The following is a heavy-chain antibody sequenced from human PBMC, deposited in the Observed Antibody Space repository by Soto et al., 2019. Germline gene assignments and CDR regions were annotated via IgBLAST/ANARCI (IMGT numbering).Heavy chain of an antibody. Sequence: ASVKVSCKASRHTFTTYVIHWLRPAPGHRLEWMGWMNPNSGNTAYAQKFQGRVTMTRNTSISTAYMELSSLRSEDTAVYYCARLKQDYAVAWGQGTLVTVSS. CDR1: RHTFTTYV. J-gene: IGHJ5*02. D-gene: IGHD3-16*01. CDR3: ARLKQDYAVA. V-gene: IGHV1-8*02. CDR2: MNPNSGNT.